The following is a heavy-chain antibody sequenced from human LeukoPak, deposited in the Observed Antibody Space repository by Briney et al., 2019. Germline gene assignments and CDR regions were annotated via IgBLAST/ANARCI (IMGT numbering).Heavy chain of an antibody. J-gene: IGHJ4*02. CDR2: IYDSGST. CDR1: SGSISSYY. V-gene: IGHV4-59*01. CDR3: ASAHYYGSWNYFNGIDY. D-gene: IGHD3-10*01. Sequence: SETLSLTCTVSSGSISSYYWSWIRQPPGKGLELIGYIYDSGSTNYNPSLKSRVTISVDTSKNQFSLKLSSVTAADTAVYYCASAHYYGSWNYFNGIDYWGQGTLVTVSS.